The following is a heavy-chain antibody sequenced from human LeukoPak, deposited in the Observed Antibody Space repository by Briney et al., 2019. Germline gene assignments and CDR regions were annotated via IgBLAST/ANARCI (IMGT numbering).Heavy chain of an antibody. CDR2: ISNNGGST. CDR1: GFTFSDSV. CDR3: AKQSGGSTGLYYYYYMDV. D-gene: IGHD3-16*01. J-gene: IGHJ6*03. V-gene: IGHV3-64*01. Sequence: GGSLRLSCAASGFTFSDSVMHWVRQAPGRGLEYVSAISNNGGSTYYVNSVKGRFTISRDNSKNTLYLQMSSLRAEDTAVYYCAKQSGGSTGLYYYYYMDVWGKGTTVTVSS.